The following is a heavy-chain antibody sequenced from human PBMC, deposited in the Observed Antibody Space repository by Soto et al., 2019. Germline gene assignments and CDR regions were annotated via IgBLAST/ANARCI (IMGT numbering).Heavy chain of an antibody. V-gene: IGHV4-34*01. J-gene: IGHJ5*02. D-gene: IGHD6-13*01. CDR1: GGSFSGYY. Sequence: QVQLQQWGAGLLKPSETLSLTCAVYGGSFSGYYWSWIRQPPGKGLEWIGEINHSGSTNYNPSLRSRVTISVDTSKNQFSLKLGSVTAADTAVYYCARRPRNYSRSWFEYNWFDPWGQGTLVTVSS. CDR2: INHSGST. CDR3: ARRPRNYSRSWFEYNWFDP.